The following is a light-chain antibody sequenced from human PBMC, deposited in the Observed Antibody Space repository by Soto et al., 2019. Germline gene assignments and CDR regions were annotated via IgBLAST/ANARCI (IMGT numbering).Light chain of an antibody. J-gene: IGKJ4*01. Sequence: IVMAQSPLSLSVTPGEPASISCRSSQSLLHRNGYNYLDWYLQKPGQSPQLLIYLGSNRASGVPDRFSGSGSGTDFTLKISRVEAEDVGVYYCMQALQTPLTFGGGTKVDIK. CDR3: MQALQTPLT. V-gene: IGKV2-28*01. CDR2: LGS. CDR1: QSLLHRNGYNY.